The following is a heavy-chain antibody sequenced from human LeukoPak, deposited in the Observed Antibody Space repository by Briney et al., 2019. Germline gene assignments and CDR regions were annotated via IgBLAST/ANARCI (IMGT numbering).Heavy chain of an antibody. CDR1: GYTFTGYY. J-gene: IGHJ5*02. D-gene: IGHD6-13*01. Sequence: ASVKVSCKASGYTFTGYYMHWVRQAPGQGLEWMGWINPNSGGTNYAQKFQGWVTMTRDTSISTAYMELSRLRSDDTAVYYCARGGGQLVLENWFDPWGQGTLVTVSS. CDR2: INPNSGGT. V-gene: IGHV1-2*04. CDR3: ARGGGQLVLENWFDP.